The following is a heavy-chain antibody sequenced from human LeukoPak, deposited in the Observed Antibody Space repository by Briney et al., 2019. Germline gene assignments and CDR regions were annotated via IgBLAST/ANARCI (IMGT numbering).Heavy chain of an antibody. CDR1: GGTFSSYA. CDR3: ASGLGYYDSSGYYTDLDY. J-gene: IGHJ4*02. V-gene: IGHV1-69*05. Sequence: SVKVPCKASGGTFSSYAISWVRQAPGQGLEWMGGIIPIFGTANYAQKFQGRVTITTDESTSTAYMELSSLRSEDTAVYYCASGLGYYDSSGYYTDLDYWGQGALVTVSS. D-gene: IGHD3-22*01. CDR2: IIPIFGTA.